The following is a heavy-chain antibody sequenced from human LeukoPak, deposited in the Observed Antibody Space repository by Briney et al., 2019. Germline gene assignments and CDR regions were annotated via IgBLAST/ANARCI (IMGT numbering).Heavy chain of an antibody. CDR3: SATIVVLTGYYYGMNV. CDR1: GGSISSGDYY. V-gene: IGHV4-30-4*01. Sequence: SQTLSLTCTVSGGSISSGDYYWRWIRQPPGKGLEWIGYIYYSGSTYYNPSLKSRVTISVDTSKNQFSLKLSSVTAADTAVYYCSATIVVLTGYYYGMNVWGQGTTVTVSS. D-gene: IGHD2/OR15-2a*01. J-gene: IGHJ6*02. CDR2: IYYSGST.